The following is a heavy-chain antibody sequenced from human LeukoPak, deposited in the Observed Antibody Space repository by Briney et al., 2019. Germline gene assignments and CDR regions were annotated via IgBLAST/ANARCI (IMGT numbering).Heavy chain of an antibody. J-gene: IGHJ6*02. Sequence: SETLSLTCTVSGGSITSYWSWIRQPPGKGLEWIGYIYYSGSTNYNPSLKSRVTMSIDTSENQFSLKLSSVTAADTAVYYCARDFRGNYGSRGMDVWGQGTTVTVSS. CDR2: IYYSGST. V-gene: IGHV4-59*01. D-gene: IGHD1-26*01. CDR3: ARDFRGNYGSRGMDV. CDR1: GGSITSY.